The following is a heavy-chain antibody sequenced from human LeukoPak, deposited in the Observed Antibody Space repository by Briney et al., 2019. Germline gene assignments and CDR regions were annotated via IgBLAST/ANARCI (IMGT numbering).Heavy chain of an antibody. J-gene: IGHJ3*02. CDR3: ARDRATDAFDI. CDR1: GYTFSTYG. D-gene: IGHD1-26*01. V-gene: IGHV1-18*01. CDR2: ISTYNGNT. Sequence: ASVKVSCKASGYTFSTYGISWVRQAPGQGLEWMGWISTYNGNTNYAQKFQGRVTMTTDTSTTTAYMELRSLGSDDTAVYYCARDRATDAFDIWGQGTMVTVSS.